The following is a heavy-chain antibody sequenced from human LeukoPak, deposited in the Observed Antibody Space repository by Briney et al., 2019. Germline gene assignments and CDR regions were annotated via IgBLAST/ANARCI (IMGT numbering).Heavy chain of an antibody. CDR2: INHSGST. V-gene: IGHV4-34*01. Sequence: SETLSLTCAVYGGSFSGYYWSWIRQPPGKGLEWIGEINHSGSTNYNPSLKSRVTISVDTSKNQFSLKLSSVTAADTAVYYCARVMYNSGIDYWGQGALVTVSS. CDR3: ARVMYNSGIDY. CDR1: GGSFSGYY. D-gene: IGHD6-19*01. J-gene: IGHJ4*02.